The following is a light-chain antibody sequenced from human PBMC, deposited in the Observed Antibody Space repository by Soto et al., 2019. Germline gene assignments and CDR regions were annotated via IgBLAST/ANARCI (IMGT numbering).Light chain of an antibody. V-gene: IGLV2-14*01. Sequence: QSVLTQPASVSGSPGQSITISCTGTSSDVCSYNYVSWYQQHPGNAPQLMIYEVSNRPSGVSNRFSGSKSGNTASLTISGLQAEDEGVYYCSSYTSSSPRVFGTGTKVTVL. J-gene: IGLJ1*01. CDR2: EVS. CDR3: SSYTSSSPRV. CDR1: SSDVCSYNY.